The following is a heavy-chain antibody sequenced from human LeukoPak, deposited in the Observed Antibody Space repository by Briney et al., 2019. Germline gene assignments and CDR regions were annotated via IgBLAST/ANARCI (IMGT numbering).Heavy chain of an antibody. V-gene: IGHV3-74*01. J-gene: IGHJ5*02. Sequence: PGGSLRLSCAASGFTFRNYWMHWVRHAPGKGLEWVSCINNDGSSTDYADSVKGRFTISRDNAKNTLYLQMNSLRAEDTAVYYCARPDLMRELRFDPWGQGTLVTVSS. CDR2: INNDGSST. CDR3: ARPDLMRELRFDP. D-gene: IGHD1-7*01. CDR1: GFTFRNYW.